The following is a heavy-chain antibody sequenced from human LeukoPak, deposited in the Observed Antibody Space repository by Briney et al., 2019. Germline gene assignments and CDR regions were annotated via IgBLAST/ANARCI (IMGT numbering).Heavy chain of an antibody. CDR1: GFTVSSNY. Sequence: GGSLRLSCAASGFTVSSNYMSWVRQAPGKGLVWVSVIYSGGSTYYADSVKGRFTISRDNSKNTLYLQMNSLRAEDTAVYYCASGGYCSGGSCFPLLDYWGQGTLVTVSS. D-gene: IGHD2-15*01. V-gene: IGHV3-53*01. CDR3: ASGGYCSGGSCFPLLDY. J-gene: IGHJ4*02. CDR2: IYSGGST.